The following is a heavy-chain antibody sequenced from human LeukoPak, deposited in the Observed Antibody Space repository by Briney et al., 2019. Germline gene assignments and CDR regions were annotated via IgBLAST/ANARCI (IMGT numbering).Heavy chain of an antibody. CDR1: GYTFTSYG. CDR3: ARLYCSGGSCYSGIFDY. J-gene: IGHJ4*02. Sequence: ASVKVSCKASGYTFTSYGISWVRQAPGQGLEWMGWINAYNGNTNYAQKLQGRVTMTTDTSTSTAYMELRSLRSDDTAVYYCARLYCSGGSCYSGIFDYWGQGTLVTVSS. D-gene: IGHD2-15*01. V-gene: IGHV1-18*01. CDR2: INAYNGNT.